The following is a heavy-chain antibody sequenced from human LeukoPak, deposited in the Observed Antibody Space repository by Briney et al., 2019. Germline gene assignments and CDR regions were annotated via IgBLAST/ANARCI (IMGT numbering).Heavy chain of an antibody. V-gene: IGHV4-4*07. D-gene: IGHD2-2*01. Sequence: SETLSLSCTVSGGSPSGYFCSWIRKPAGKGLGRIGRVLVVGTANSHPSGESRISVSIDTSTNQFCLKLMSVTAADTAIYYCARESLVVFPYWFDTWGQGTLFTVS. CDR2: VLVVGT. J-gene: IGHJ5*02. CDR1: GGSPSGYF. CDR3: ARESLVVFPYWFDT.